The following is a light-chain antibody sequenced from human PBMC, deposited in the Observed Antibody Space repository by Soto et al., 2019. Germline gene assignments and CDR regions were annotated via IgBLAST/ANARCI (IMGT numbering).Light chain of an antibody. CDR3: QQYGSSGT. V-gene: IGKV3-20*01. CDR1: QSVSSY. CDR2: AAS. J-gene: IGKJ1*01. Sequence: EIVLTQSPGTLSLSPGERATLSCRASQSVSSYLAWYQQKPGQAPRLLIYAASARATGIPDRFSGSGSGTDFTLTISRLEPEDFAVYYCQQYGSSGTLGQGTKVDIK.